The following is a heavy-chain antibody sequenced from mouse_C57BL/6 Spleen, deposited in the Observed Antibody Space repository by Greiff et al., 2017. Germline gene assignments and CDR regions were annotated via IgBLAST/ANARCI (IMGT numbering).Heavy chain of an antibody. CDR2: ISSGGSYT. Sequence: EVKLMESGGDLVKPGGSLKLSCAASGFTFSSYGMSWVRQTPDKRLEWVATISSGGSYTYYPDSVKGRFTISRDNAKNTLYLQMSSLKSEDTAMYYCARHEDGYNDYWGQGTTLTVSS. CDR1: GFTFSSYG. D-gene: IGHD2-3*01. J-gene: IGHJ2*01. CDR3: ARHEDGYNDY. V-gene: IGHV5-6*01.